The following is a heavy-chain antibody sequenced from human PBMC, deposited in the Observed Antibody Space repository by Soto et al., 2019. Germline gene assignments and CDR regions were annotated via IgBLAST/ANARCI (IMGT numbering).Heavy chain of an antibody. CDR3: AKLGYDSSGSTNPHFDL. Sequence: ESGGGVVQPGRSLRLSCAASGFSFLSYGMHWVRQAPGKGLEWVAFISYDGSKQYYADSVKGRFTISRDNSKNTLYLQMDSLRTEDTAVYYCAKLGYDSSGSTNPHFDLWGQGTLVTVFS. CDR2: ISYDGSKQ. V-gene: IGHV3-30*18. CDR1: GFSFLSYG. D-gene: IGHD3-22*01. J-gene: IGHJ4*02.